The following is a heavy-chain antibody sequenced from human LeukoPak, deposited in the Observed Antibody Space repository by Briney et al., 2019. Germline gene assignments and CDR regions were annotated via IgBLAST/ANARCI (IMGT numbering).Heavy chain of an antibody. CDR2: IYYSGST. CDR1: GGSISSSSYY. V-gene: IGHV4-39*01. D-gene: IGHD6-13*01. CDR3: ARRSSWYGAFDI. Sequence: PSETLSLTCTVSGGSISSSSYYWGWIRQPPGKGLEWIGSIYYSGSTYYNPSLKSRVTISVDTSKNQFSLKLSSVTAADTAVYYCARRSSWYGAFDIWGQGTMVTVSS. J-gene: IGHJ3*02.